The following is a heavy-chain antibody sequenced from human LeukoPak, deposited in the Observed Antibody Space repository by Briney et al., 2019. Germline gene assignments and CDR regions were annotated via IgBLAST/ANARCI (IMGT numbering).Heavy chain of an antibody. J-gene: IGHJ5*02. CDR3: TTDPSIVVVPAADNWFDP. CDR1: AFTFSNAW. V-gene: IGHV3-15*01. Sequence: GGSLRLSCPVSAFTFSNAWMSWVRQAPGKGLEWVGRIKSKTDGGTTDYAAPVKGRFTISRDDSKNTLYLQMNSLKTEDTAVYYCTTDPSIVVVPAADNWFDPWGQGTLVTVSS. D-gene: IGHD2-2*01. CDR2: IKSKTDGGTT.